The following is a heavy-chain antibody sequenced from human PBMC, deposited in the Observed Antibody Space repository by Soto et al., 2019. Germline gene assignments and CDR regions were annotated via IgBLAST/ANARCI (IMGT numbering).Heavy chain of an antibody. Sequence: SETLSLTCTVSGGSISSYYWSWIRQPPGKGLEWIGYIYYSGSTNFNPSLKSRVTISVDTSKNQFSLKLSSVTAADTAVYYCARAVPSITIFGVSISAGGYYYYGMDVWGQGTTVTVSS. CDR1: GGSISSYY. CDR3: ARAVPSITIFGVSISAGGYYYYGMDV. J-gene: IGHJ6*02. V-gene: IGHV4-59*01. D-gene: IGHD3-3*01. CDR2: IYYSGST.